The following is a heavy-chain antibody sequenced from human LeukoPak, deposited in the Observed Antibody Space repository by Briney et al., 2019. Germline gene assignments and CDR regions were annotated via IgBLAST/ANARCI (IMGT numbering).Heavy chain of an antibody. Sequence: PGGSLRLSCAASGFTFSSYWMHWVRQAPGEGLVWVSRINSDGSSTSYAASVKGGFTISRDNAENTLYLQMNSLRAEHTAVYYRARAGGLALLNYYYYMDVWGKGTTVTVSS. CDR3: ARAGGLALLNYYYYMDV. V-gene: IGHV3-74*01. J-gene: IGHJ6*03. D-gene: IGHD4-23*01. CDR1: GFTFSSYW. CDR2: INSDGSST.